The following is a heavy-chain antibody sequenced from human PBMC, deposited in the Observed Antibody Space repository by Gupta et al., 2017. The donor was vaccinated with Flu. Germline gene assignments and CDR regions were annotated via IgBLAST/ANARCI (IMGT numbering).Heavy chain of an antibody. D-gene: IGHD2-2*02. V-gene: IGHV4-34*01. J-gene: IGHJ3*02. CDR3: ARALCSTSCYNAGDAFDI. Sequence: QVQLQQWGAGLLKPSETLSLTCAVYGGSFSGYYWSWIRQPPGKGLGWIGEINHSGSTNYNPSLKSRVTISVDTSKNQFSLKLSSVTAADTAVYYCARALCSTSCYNAGDAFDIWGQGTMVTVSS. CDR2: INHSGST. CDR1: GGSFSGYY.